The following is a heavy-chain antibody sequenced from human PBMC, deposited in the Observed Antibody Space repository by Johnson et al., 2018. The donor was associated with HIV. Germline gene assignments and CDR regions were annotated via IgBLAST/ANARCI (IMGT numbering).Heavy chain of an antibody. CDR2: INWNGGST. CDR3: AKGIAAPHDAFDI. Sequence: VQLVESGGGVVRPGGSLRLSCAASGFTFDDYGMSWVRQAPGKGLEWVSGINWNGGSTGYADSVKGRFTISRDNSTNTLYLQMNSLRAEDTAVYYCAKGIAAPHDAFDIWGQGTMVTVSS. CDR1: GFTFDDYG. J-gene: IGHJ3*02. D-gene: IGHD6-6*01. V-gene: IGHV3-20*04.